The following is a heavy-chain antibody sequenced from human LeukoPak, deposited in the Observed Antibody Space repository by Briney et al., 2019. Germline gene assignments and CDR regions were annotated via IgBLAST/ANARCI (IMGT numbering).Heavy chain of an antibody. CDR1: GFTFSSYG. Sequence: PGGSLRLSCAASGFTFSSYGMHWVRQAPGKGLEWVAVIWYDGSNKYYADSVKGRFTISRDNSKNTLYLQMNSLRAEDTAVYYCARVRMGAFIVGATDYWGQGTLVTVSS. CDR2: IWYDGSNK. D-gene: IGHD1-26*01. CDR3: ARVRMGAFIVGATDY. J-gene: IGHJ4*02. V-gene: IGHV3-33*01.